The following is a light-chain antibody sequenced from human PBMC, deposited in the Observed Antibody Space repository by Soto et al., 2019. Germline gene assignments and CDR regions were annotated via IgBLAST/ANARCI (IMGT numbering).Light chain of an antibody. V-gene: IGKV1-5*03. CDR3: QEYKAYST. CDR2: KAS. CDR1: QTVFSW. Sequence: DIEMTQSPSTLSASVGDRVTITCRASQTVFSWLARYQQKPGKVPTLLIYKASSLESGVPSRFSGSGSGTEFTLTISSLQPDDVATYYCQEYKAYSTFGQGTKVEIK. J-gene: IGKJ1*01.